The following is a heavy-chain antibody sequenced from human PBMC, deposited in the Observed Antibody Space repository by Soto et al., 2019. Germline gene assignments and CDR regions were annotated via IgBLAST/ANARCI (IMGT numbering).Heavy chain of an antibody. V-gene: IGHV3-48*02. CDR3: ARVGSYYDFWSGSRTGYGMDV. CDR1: GFTFSSYS. Sequence: GGSLRLSCAASGFTFSSYSMNWVRQAPGKGLEWVSYISSSSSTIYYADSVKGRFTISRDNAKNSLYLQMNSLRDEDTAVYYCARVGSYYDFWSGSRTGYGMDVWGQGTTVTVSS. J-gene: IGHJ6*02. D-gene: IGHD3-3*01. CDR2: ISSSSSTI.